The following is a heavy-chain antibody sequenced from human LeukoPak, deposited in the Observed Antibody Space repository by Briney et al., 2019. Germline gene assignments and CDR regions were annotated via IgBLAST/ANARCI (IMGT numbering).Heavy chain of an antibody. CDR3: ARGLNAQDDLDAFDI. CDR1: GDSISSGGDY. J-gene: IGHJ3*02. V-gene: IGHV4-31*03. Sequence: SETLSLTCTVSGDSISSGGDYWNWLRHRPGTGLEWIGYIYSGGPTYHNPSLKSRVSMSVDPSKDQFSLNLGSVTAADTAVYYCARGLNAQDDLDAFDIWGQGTVVTVSS. D-gene: IGHD1-1*01. CDR2: IYSGGPT.